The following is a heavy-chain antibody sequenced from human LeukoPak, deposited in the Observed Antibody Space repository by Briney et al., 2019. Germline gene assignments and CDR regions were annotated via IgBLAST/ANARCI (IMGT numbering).Heavy chain of an antibody. CDR1: GVSISSGDYY. D-gene: IGHD5-18*01. V-gene: IGHV4-31*02. CDR3: ARAPRDTNSWYYFDY. J-gene: IGHJ4*02. CDR2: IYYSGDT. Sequence: PSQTLSLTCTVSGVSISSGDYYWSWIRQHPGKGLEWIGYIYYSGDTYYNPSLKSRVTISVDTSKNQFSLKLSSVTAADTAVYYCARAPRDTNSWYYFDYWGQGTLVSVSS.